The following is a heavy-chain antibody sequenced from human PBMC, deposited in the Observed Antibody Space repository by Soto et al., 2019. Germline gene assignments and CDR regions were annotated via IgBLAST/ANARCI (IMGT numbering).Heavy chain of an antibody. V-gene: IGHV3-74*01. J-gene: IGHJ5*01. CDR1: GFTFSSYW. CDR3: ASSRLFRLDS. CDR2: INGDGRTT. D-gene: IGHD3-9*01. Sequence: GGSLRLSCAASGFTFSSYWMHWVRQAPGKGLIWVSRINGDGRTTSYADSVKGRFTISRDNAKNTVYLQMNSLRAEDTALYYCASSRLFRLDSWGQGA.